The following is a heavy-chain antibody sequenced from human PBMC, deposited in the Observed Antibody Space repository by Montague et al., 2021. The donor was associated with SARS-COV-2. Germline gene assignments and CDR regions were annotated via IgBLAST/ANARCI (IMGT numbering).Heavy chain of an antibody. Sequence: TLSLTCTVSGGSIRSGSYYWSWIRQPAGKGLEWIGRIYSSGSTNYNPSLKSRVTISRDTSKSQFSLKLSSVTAADTAVYYCGRGVVAATPVVDYWGRGTLVTVSS. CDR2: IYSSGST. CDR3: GRGVVAATPVVDY. CDR1: GGSIRSGSYY. J-gene: IGHJ4*02. D-gene: IGHD2-15*01. V-gene: IGHV4-61*02.